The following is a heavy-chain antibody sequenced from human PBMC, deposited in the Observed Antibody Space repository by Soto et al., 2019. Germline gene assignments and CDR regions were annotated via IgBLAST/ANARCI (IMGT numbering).Heavy chain of an antibody. CDR1: GFTFSSYA. V-gene: IGHV3-23*01. CDR3: ASWSDYYYGMDV. D-gene: IGHD3-3*01. Sequence: GGSLRLSCAASGFTFSSYAMSWVRQAPGKGLEWVSAISGSGGSTYYADSVKGRFTISRDNSKNTLYLQMNSLGAEDTAVYYCASWSDYYYGMDVWGQGTTVTVSS. J-gene: IGHJ6*02. CDR2: ISGSGGST.